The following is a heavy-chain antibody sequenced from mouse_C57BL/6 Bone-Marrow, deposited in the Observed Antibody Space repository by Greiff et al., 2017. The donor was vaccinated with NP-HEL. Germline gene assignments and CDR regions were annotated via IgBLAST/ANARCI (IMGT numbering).Heavy chain of an antibody. D-gene: IGHD1-1*01. J-gene: IGHJ1*03. Sequence: EVQLVESGGGLVQPGASLKLSCAASGFTFTDYYMYWVRQTPEQRLEWVGYISNGGGSTYYPDNVKGRFTISRDNAKNTLYLQMSRLKSEDPAMYYCAKHYGGSSWYFGVWGTGTTVTVSS. CDR2: ISNGGGST. V-gene: IGHV5-12*01. CDR3: AKHYGGSSWYFGV. CDR1: GFTFTDYY.